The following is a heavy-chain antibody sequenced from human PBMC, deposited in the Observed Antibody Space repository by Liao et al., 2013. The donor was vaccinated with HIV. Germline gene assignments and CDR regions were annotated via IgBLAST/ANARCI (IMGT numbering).Heavy chain of an antibody. CDR2: IYYSGST. CDR3: ARDLGYCSGGSCYGLGYFDY. Sequence: QVQLQESGSGLVKPSETLSLTCTVSGGSISSYYWSWIRQPPGKGLEWIGYIYYSGSTNYNPSLKSRVTISVDTSKNQFSLMLSSVTAADTAVYYCARDLGYCSGGSCYGLGYFDYWGQGTLVTVSS. D-gene: IGHD2-15*01. CDR1: GGSISSYY. V-gene: IGHV4-59*01. J-gene: IGHJ4*02.